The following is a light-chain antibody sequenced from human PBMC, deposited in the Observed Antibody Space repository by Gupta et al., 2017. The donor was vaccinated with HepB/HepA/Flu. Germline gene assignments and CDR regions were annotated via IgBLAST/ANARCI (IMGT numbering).Light chain of an antibody. J-gene: IGKJ1*01. CDR1: QSISSY. CDR3: QQSYSTPPT. CDR2: AAS. V-gene: IGKV1-39*01. Sequence: DIQMTQSPSSLSASVGDRVTITCRASQSISSYLNWYQQKPGKAPKLLIYAASSLQSGVPSRFSGSGYGTDFTLTISSLQPEDFATYDCQQSYSTPPTFGQGTKVEIK.